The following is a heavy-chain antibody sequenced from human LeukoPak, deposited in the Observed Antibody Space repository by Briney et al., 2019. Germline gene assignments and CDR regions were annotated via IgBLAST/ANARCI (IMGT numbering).Heavy chain of an antibody. CDR3: ARERLTVDPSTLYDY. D-gene: IGHD7-27*01. CDR1: GFTFSSYW. V-gene: IGHV3-7*01. CDR2: IKQDGSEK. Sequence: GGSLRLSCAASGFTFSSYWMSWVRQAPGKGLEWVANIKQDGSEKYYVDSVKGRFTISRDNAKNSLYLQMNSLRAEDTAVYYCARERLTVDPSTLYDYWGQGALVTVSS. J-gene: IGHJ4*02.